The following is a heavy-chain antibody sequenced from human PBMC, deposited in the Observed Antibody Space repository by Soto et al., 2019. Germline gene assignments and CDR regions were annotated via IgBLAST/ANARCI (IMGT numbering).Heavy chain of an antibody. Sequence: LRLSCAASGFTVSSNYMSWVRQAPGKGLEWVSVIYSGGSTYYADSVKGRFTISRDNSKNTLYLQMNSLRAEDTAVYYCARERGYCSSTSCSSYYYYYGMDVWGQGTTVTVSS. V-gene: IGHV3-53*01. CDR3: ARERGYCSSTSCSSYYYYYGMDV. D-gene: IGHD2-2*01. CDR1: GFTVSSNY. J-gene: IGHJ6*02. CDR2: IYSGGST.